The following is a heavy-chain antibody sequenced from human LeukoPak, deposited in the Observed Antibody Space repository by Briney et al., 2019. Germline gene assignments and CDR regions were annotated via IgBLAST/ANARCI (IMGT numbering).Heavy chain of an antibody. D-gene: IGHD2-2*01. J-gene: IGHJ4*02. CDR1: GDSISGHY. CDR2: INHSGST. CDR3: ARGGAGYCSSTSCRRGYSYGIYDY. V-gene: IGHV4-34*01. Sequence: SETLSLTCTVSGDSISGHYWSWIRQPPGKGLEWIGEINHSGSTNYNPSLKSRVTISVDTSKNQFSLKLSSVTAADTAVYYCARGGAGYCSSTSCRRGYSYGIYDYWGQGTLVTVSS.